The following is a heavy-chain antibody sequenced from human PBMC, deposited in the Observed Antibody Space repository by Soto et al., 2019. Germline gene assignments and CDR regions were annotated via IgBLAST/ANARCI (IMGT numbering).Heavy chain of an antibody. V-gene: IGHV3-48*03. D-gene: IGHD1-26*01. Sequence: EVQLVESGGGLVQPGGSLRLSCAVSGFTFSSSEMYWVRQAPGKGLEWISYIHPSGQPIFYADSVKGRFTISRDNANNALFLPMNCLRDEGTAVYYCARRASRWGQGTMVTVSS. CDR2: IHPSGQPI. CDR1: GFTFSSSE. CDR3: ARRASR. J-gene: IGHJ3*01.